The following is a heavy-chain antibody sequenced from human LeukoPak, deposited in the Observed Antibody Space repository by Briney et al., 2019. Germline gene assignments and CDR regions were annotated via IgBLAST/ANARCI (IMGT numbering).Heavy chain of an antibody. CDR3: AHRRAQYYDLWSGYYPTTWFDP. V-gene: IGHV2-5*01. Sequence: GSGPTLVKPTQTLTLTCTFSGFSLSTSGVGVGWIRQPPGKALEWLALIYWNDDKRYSPSLKSRLTITKDTSKNQVVLTMTNMDPVDTATYYCAHRRAQYYDLWSGYYPTTWFDPWGQGTLVTVSS. CDR1: GFSLSTSGVG. J-gene: IGHJ5*02. D-gene: IGHD3-3*01. CDR2: IYWNDDK.